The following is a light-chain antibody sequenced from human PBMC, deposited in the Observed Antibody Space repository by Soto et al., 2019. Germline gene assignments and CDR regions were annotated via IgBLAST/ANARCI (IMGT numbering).Light chain of an antibody. V-gene: IGKV1-39*01. CDR3: QQSYSAPPLY. J-gene: IGKJ4*01. CDR1: QNIDIF. Sequence: DIQMTQSPSSLSASVGDRVTITCRATQNIDIFLNWYHQKPGRAPNLLIYGASTLQNGVPSRFSGSGSGRDFSLTISSVQHEEFGTYYCQQSYSAPPLYFGAGTKLDIK. CDR2: GAS.